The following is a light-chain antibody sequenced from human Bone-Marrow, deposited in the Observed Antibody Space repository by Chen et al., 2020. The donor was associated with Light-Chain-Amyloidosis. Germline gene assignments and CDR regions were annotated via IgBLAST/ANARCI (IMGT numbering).Light chain of an antibody. Sequence: SYELTQPPAGSVSPGQTASITRSGDDLPTKYAYWYQQKRGQAPVLVIHRDTERPSGISERFSGSSSGTTATLTISGVQAEDEADYHCQSADSSGTYEVIFGGGTKLTVL. J-gene: IGLJ2*01. V-gene: IGLV3-25*03. CDR3: QSADSSGTYEVI. CDR1: DLPTKY. CDR2: RDT.